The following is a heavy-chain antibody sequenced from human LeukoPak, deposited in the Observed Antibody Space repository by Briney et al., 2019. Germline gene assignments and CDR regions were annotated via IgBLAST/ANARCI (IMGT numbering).Heavy chain of an antibody. CDR3: ARYGNKYSLSY. V-gene: IGHV1-46*01. CDR2: INPSGGST. Sequence: GGSLRLSCAASGFTFSSYAMSWVRQAPGQGLEWMGIINPSGGSTSYAQKFQGRVTMTRDTSTSTVYMELSSLRSEDTAVYYRARYGNKYSLSYWGQGTLVTVSS. J-gene: IGHJ4*02. D-gene: IGHD5-18*01. CDR1: GFTFSSYA.